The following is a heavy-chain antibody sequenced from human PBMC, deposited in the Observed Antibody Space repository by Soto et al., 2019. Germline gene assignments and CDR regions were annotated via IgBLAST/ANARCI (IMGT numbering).Heavy chain of an antibody. CDR1: GYTFSGYY. CDR3: ARVTPNNGDYVY. J-gene: IGHJ4*02. D-gene: IGHD4-17*01. V-gene: IGHV1-18*04. Sequence: GASVKVSCKASGYTFSGYYIHWLRQAPGQGLEWMGWISAYNGNTNYAQKLQGRVTMTTDTSTSTAYMELRSLRSDDTAGYYCARVTPNNGDYVYWGQGTLVTVSS. CDR2: ISAYNGNT.